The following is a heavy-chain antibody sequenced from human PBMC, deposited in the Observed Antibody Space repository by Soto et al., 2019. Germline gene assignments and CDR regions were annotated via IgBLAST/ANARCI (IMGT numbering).Heavy chain of an antibody. CDR2: IYYSGST. Sequence: QLQLQESGPGLVKPSETLSLTCTVSGGSISSSSYYWGWIRQPPGKGLEWIGSIYYSGSTYYNPSLKSRVTISVDTSKNQFSLKLSSVTAADTAVYYCASPLPFVLGAFDIWGQGTMVTVSS. J-gene: IGHJ3*02. CDR1: GGSISSSSYY. CDR3: ASPLPFVLGAFDI. V-gene: IGHV4-39*01. D-gene: IGHD2-8*02.